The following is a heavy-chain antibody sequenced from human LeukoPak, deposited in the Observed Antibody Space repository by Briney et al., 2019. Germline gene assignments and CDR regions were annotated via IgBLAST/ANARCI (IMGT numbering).Heavy chain of an antibody. CDR2: INHGGST. J-gene: IGHJ6*02. V-gene: IGHV4-34*01. D-gene: IGHD3-16*01. Sequence: SETLSLTCAVYGGSFSGYYWSWIRQPPGKGLEWIGEINHGGSTYYNPSLKSRVTISVDRSKNQFSLKLSSVTAADTAVYYCARVLGRPYYYYGMDVWGQGTTVTVSS. CDR1: GGSFSGYY. CDR3: ARVLGRPYYYYGMDV.